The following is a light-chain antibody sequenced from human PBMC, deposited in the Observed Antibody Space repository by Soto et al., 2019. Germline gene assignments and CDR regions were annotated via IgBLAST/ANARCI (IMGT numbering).Light chain of an antibody. CDR3: SSYTSSSTPYV. CDR1: SSDVGGYNY. CDR2: EVS. J-gene: IGLJ1*01. Sequence: QAVVTQPASVSGSPGQSITISCTGTSSDVGGYNYVSWYQQHPGKAPKLMIYEVSNRPSGVSNRFSGSKSGNTASLTISGLQAEDAADYYCSSYTSSSTPYVFGTGIKLTVL. V-gene: IGLV2-14*01.